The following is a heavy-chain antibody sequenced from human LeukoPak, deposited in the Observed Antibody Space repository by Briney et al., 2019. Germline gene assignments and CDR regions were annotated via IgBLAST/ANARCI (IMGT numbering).Heavy chain of an antibody. V-gene: IGHV4-39*07. Sequence: PSETLSLTCTVSGGSISSSSYYWGWIRQPPGKGLEWIGSIYYSGSTYYNPSLKSRVTISVDTSKNQFFLKLSSVTAADTAVYYCARERYYDILTGYYYYYYMDVWGKGTTVTVSS. CDR2: IYYSGST. CDR3: ARERYYDILTGYYYYYYMDV. D-gene: IGHD3-9*01. J-gene: IGHJ6*03. CDR1: GGSISSSSYY.